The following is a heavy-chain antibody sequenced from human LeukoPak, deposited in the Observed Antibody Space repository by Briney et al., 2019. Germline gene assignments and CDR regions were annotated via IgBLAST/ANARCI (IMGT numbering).Heavy chain of an antibody. D-gene: IGHD7-27*01. Sequence: GGSLRLSCAASGFTFSSYAMSWVRQAPGRGLEWVSTISGSGGSTYYADSVKGRFTISRDSSKNTLYLQIDSLRAEDTAGYYCAKGSGLTGTFFDYWGQGTLVTVSS. CDR2: ISGSGGST. CDR1: GFTFSSYA. J-gene: IGHJ4*02. CDR3: AKGSGLTGTFFDY. V-gene: IGHV3-23*01.